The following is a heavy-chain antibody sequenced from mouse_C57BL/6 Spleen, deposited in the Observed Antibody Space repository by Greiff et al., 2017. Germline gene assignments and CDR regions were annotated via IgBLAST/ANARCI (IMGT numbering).Heavy chain of an antibody. D-gene: IGHD1-1*01. CDR3: ARGTVGYGSDFGY. V-gene: IGHV1-81*01. CDR1: GYTFTSYG. CDR2: IYPRSGNT. J-gene: IGHJ2*01. Sequence: VHLVESGAELARPGASVKLSCKASGYTFTSYGISWVKQRTGQGLEWIGEIYPRSGNTYYNEKFKGKATLTADKSSSTAYMELRSLTSEDSAVYFCARGTVGYGSDFGYWGQGTTLTVSS.